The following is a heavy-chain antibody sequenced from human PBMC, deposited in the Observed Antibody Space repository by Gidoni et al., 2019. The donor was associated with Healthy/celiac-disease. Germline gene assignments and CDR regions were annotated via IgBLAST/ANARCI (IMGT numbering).Heavy chain of an antibody. V-gene: IGHV3-30-3*01. J-gene: IGHJ3*02. D-gene: IGHD3-9*01. Sequence: QVQLVESGGGVVKPGRALRLSGAAAGFTFSSSAMLWVRQAPGKGLEWVAVISYDGSNKYYADSVKGRFTISRDNSKNTLYLQMNSLRAEDTAVYYCARELDDILTGYSVGAFDIWGQGTMVTVSS. CDR2: ISYDGSNK. CDR1: GFTFSSSA. CDR3: ARELDDILTGYSVGAFDI.